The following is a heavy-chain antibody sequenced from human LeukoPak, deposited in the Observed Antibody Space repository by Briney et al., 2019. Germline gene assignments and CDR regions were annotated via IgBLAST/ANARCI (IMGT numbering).Heavy chain of an antibody. V-gene: IGHV3-23*01. CDR2: ISASGGST. J-gene: IGHJ4*02. D-gene: IGHD2-2*01. CDR1: GFTFSNYA. Sequence: AGGSLRLSCAASGFTFSNYAMSWVRQAPGKGLEWVSAISASGGSTYYADSVKGRFTISRDNSKNTLYLQLNSLRAEDTAVYYCAKDLGYCSSISCSWDYWGQGTLVTVSS. CDR3: AKDLGYCSSISCSWDY.